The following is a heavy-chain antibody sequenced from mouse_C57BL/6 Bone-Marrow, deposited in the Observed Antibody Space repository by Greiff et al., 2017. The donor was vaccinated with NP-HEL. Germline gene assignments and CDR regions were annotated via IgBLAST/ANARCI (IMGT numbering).Heavy chain of an antibody. D-gene: IGHD1-1*01. CDR2: IYPGSGST. V-gene: IGHV1-55*01. CDR3: ARRYYGSSTVAY. J-gene: IGHJ3*01. CDR1: GYTFPSYW. Sequence: QVQLQQPGAELVKPGASVKMSCKASGYTFPSYWITWVKQRPGQGLEWIGDIYPGSGSTNYNEKFKSKATLTVDTSSSTAYMQLSSLTSEDSAVYYCARRYYGSSTVAYWGQGTLVTVSA.